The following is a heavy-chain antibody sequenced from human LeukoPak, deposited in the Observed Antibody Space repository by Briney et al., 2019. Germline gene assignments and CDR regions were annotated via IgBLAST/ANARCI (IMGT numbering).Heavy chain of an antibody. D-gene: IGHD6-19*01. V-gene: IGHV4-34*01. CDR3: ARDSVAGTPH. J-gene: IGHJ4*02. CDR2: INHSGST. Sequence: PSETLSLTCAVYGGSFSGYYWSWIRQPPGEGLEWIGEINHSGSTNYNPSLKSRVTISVDTSKNQFSLKLSSVTAADTAVYYCARDSVAGTPHWGQGTLVTVSS. CDR1: GGSFSGYY.